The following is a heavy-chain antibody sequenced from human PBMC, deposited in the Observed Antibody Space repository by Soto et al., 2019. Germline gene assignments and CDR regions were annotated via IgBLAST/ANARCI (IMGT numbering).Heavy chain of an antibody. Sequence: SVKVSCKASGYSFTSYAIYWVRQAPGQRLEWMGWINAGNGNTKYSQKFQGRVTITSDTSASTAYMGLSSLRSEDTAVYFCARGVENIVVVLDVFGYYGMDVWGQGTTVTVSS. CDR3: ARGVENIVVVLDVFGYYGMDV. CDR1: GYSFTSYA. V-gene: IGHV1-3*01. D-gene: IGHD2-2*01. CDR2: INAGNGNT. J-gene: IGHJ6*02.